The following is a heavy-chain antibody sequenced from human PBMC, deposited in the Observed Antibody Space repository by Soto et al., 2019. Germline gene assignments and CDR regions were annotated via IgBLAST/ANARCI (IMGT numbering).Heavy chain of an antibody. D-gene: IGHD5-18*01. V-gene: IGHV4-59*01. J-gene: IGHJ4*02. Sequence: SETLSLTCTVSGGSISSYYWSWIRQPPGKGLEWIGYIYYSGSTNYNPSLKSRVTISVDTSKNQFSLKLSSVTAADTAVYYCAREAYSYGYIDYWGQGTLVTLSS. CDR1: GGSISSYY. CDR2: IYYSGST. CDR3: AREAYSYGYIDY.